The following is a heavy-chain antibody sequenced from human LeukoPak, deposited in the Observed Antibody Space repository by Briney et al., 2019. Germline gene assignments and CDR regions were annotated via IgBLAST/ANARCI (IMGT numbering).Heavy chain of an antibody. Sequence: GGSLRLSCAASGFTFRSNAMSWVRQAPGKGLEWVSGISGSGLSTDYADSVKGRFTISRDNSKNTLYLQMNSLRAEDTAVYYCARAATDYWGQGTLVTVSS. J-gene: IGHJ4*02. CDR3: ARAATDY. V-gene: IGHV3-23*01. CDR2: ISGSGLST. CDR1: GFTFRSNA.